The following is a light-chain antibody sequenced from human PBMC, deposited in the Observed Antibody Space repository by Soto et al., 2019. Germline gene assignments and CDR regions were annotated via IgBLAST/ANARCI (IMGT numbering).Light chain of an antibody. CDR1: QNINTD. V-gene: IGKV1-5*01. CDR2: HAS. Sequence: DIQMTQSPSTLSASVGYRFTMTWRASQNINTDLAWYQQKPGKVPNLLIYHASSLVTGVPSRFSGSGSGTEFTLTISSLQPDDFAAYYCQQYSTLWTFGQGTKVDIK. CDR3: QQYSTLWT. J-gene: IGKJ1*01.